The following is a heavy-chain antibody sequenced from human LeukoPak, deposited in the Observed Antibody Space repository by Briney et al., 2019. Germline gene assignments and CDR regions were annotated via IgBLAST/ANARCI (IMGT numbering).Heavy chain of an antibody. V-gene: IGHV4-4*07. CDR1: GGSISSYY. CDR2: IYTSGST. J-gene: IGHJ4*02. D-gene: IGHD3-16*02. CDR3: ARGHSYDYVWGSYLPFDY. Sequence: SETLSLTCTVSGGSISSYYWSWIRQPAGKGLEWIGRIYTSGSTNYNPSLKSRVTMSVGTSKNQFSLKLSSVTAADTAVYYCARGHSYDYVWGSYLPFDYWGQGTLVTVSS.